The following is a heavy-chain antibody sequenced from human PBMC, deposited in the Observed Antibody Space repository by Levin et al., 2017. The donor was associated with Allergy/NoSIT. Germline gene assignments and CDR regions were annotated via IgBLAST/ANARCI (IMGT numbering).Heavy chain of an antibody. Sequence: LSLTCAASGFTFSSYAMSWVRQAPEKGLEWVSAIRGGGGGTYYADSVKDRFVISRDNSKSTLYLQMNTLRAEDTAVYYCAKAMTRYAGTYRGTFDIWGQGTIVTVSS. CDR3: AKAMTRYAGTYRGTFDI. CDR1: GFTFSSYA. V-gene: IGHV3-23*01. CDR2: IRGGGGGT. J-gene: IGHJ3*02. D-gene: IGHD1-26*01.